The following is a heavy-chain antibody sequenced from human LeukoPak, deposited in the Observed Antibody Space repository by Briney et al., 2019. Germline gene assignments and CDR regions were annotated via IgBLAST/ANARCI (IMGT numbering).Heavy chain of an antibody. J-gene: IGHJ4*02. CDR1: GFTFSSYG. Sequence: PGGSLRLSCAASGFTFSSYGMHWVRQPPGKGLEWVAFIRYDGSNKYYADSVKGRFTISRDNSRDTLRLQMNSLRAEDTAVYYCAKDNYDYGDYDGGDYWGQGTLVTVSS. D-gene: IGHD4-17*01. CDR2: IRYDGSNK. CDR3: AKDNYDYGDYDGGDY. V-gene: IGHV3-30*02.